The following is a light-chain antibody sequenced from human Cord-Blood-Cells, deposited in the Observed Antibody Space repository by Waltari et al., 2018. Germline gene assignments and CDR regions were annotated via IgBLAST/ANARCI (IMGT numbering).Light chain of an antibody. CDR2: EVS. Sequence: QSALTQPASVSGSPGQSLTISCTGTSSDVGGYNSDSGYQQHPGKAPKLMIYEVSNRPSGVSNRFSGSKSGNTASLTSSGLQAEDEADYYCSSYTSSSTYVFGTGTKVTVL. J-gene: IGLJ1*01. V-gene: IGLV2-14*01. CDR1: SSDVGGYNS. CDR3: SSYTSSSTYV.